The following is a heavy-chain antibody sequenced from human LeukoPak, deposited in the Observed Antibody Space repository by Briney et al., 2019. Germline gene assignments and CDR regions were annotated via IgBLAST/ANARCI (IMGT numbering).Heavy chain of an antibody. J-gene: IGHJ6*03. D-gene: IGHD5-24*01. CDR2: ISYDGSNK. Sequence: GGSLRLSCAASGFTFSNYAMHWVRQAPGKGLEWVAVISYDGSNKYYTDSVKGRFTISGDSSKNTLYLQMNSLRPEDTAVYYCARDTEDGYTPPTYYYYMDVWGKGTTVTVSS. V-gene: IGHV3-30*04. CDR1: GFTFSNYA. CDR3: ARDTEDGYTPPTYYYYMDV.